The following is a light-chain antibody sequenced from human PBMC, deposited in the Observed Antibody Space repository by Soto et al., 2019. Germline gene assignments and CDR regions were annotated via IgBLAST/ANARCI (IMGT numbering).Light chain of an antibody. CDR2: GAS. CDR1: QSISSW. CDR3: QQYSSYPLS. J-gene: IGKJ4*01. Sequence: DIQMTQSPSTLSASVTDRVTITCRASQSISSWLAWYQQKPGQAPKVLIYGASNLATGVPSRFSGSGSETEFTLTISSLQPDDFATYYCQQYSSYPLSFGGGTKLEIK. V-gene: IGKV1-5*03.